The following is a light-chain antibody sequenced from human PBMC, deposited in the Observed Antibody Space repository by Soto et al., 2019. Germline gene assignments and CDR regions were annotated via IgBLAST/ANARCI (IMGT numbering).Light chain of an antibody. CDR3: MQALQTPIT. CDR2: LAS. Sequence: IVMTQSPLSLPVTPGEPAPISCRSSQSLLHSNGRNYLDWYLQKPGQSPQPLIYLASNRASGVPDRFSGSGSGTDFTLKITRVEPEDVGVYYCMQALQTPITFGQGTRLEIK. CDR1: QSLLHSNGRNY. J-gene: IGKJ5*01. V-gene: IGKV2-28*01.